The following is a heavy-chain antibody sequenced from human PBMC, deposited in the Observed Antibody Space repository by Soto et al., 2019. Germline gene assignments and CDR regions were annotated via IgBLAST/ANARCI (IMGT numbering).Heavy chain of an antibody. CDR2: ISSSSSYI. CDR3: ARGKGCSGGSCYFDY. Sequence: EVQLVESGGGLVKPGGSLRLSCAASGFTFSSYTMNWVRQAPGKGLEWVSSISSSSSYIYYADSVKGRFTISRDNAKNSRYLQMNSLRAEDTAVYYWARGKGCSGGSCYFDYWGQGTLVTVSS. V-gene: IGHV3-21*01. J-gene: IGHJ4*02. CDR1: GFTFSSYT. D-gene: IGHD2-15*01.